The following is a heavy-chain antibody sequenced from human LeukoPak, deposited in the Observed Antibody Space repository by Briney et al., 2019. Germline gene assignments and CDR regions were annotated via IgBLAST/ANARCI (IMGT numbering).Heavy chain of an antibody. J-gene: IGHJ5*02. V-gene: IGHV4-30-2*01. Sequence: SQTLSLTCAVSGGSISSGGYSWSWIRQPPGKGLEWIGYIYHSGSTYYNPSLKSRVTISVDTSKNQFSQKLSSVTAADTAVYYCARAGGKRLRGPPPITMVRGVTQVAWFDPWGQGTLVTVSS. D-gene: IGHD3-10*01. CDR1: GGSISSGGYS. CDR2: IYHSGST. CDR3: ARAGGKRLRGPPPITMVRGVTQVAWFDP.